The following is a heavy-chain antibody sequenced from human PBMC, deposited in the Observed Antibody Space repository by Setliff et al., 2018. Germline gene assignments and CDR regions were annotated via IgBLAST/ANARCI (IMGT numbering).Heavy chain of an antibody. J-gene: IGHJ4*02. CDR3: AKFGPLDLTGDWAFDN. CDR2: INHSGTT. V-gene: IGHV4-34*01. D-gene: IGHD7-27*01. Sequence: SETLSLTCAVYGDSFSDYYWSWIRQPPGKGLEWIEEINHSGTTNYNPSLKSRVTISVDTSKKQFSLKLSSVTAADTAVYYCAKFGPLDLTGDWAFDNWGQGTLVTVSS. CDR1: GDSFSDYY.